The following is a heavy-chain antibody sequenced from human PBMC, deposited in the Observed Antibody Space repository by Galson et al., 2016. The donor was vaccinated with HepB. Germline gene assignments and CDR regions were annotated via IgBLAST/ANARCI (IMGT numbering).Heavy chain of an antibody. CDR3: ARDLTYSGYVGDFDQ. V-gene: IGHV3-30-3*01. CDR2: ISFDGSNT. J-gene: IGHJ4*02. CDR1: GFISSHHA. Sequence: SLRLSCAASGFISSHHALHWVRQAPGKGLQWVAAISFDGSNTYYADSVRGRFTISRDNSKNTVYLQMNRVRPEDTGLYYCARDLTYSGYVGDFDQWGQGALVTVSS. D-gene: IGHD5-12*01.